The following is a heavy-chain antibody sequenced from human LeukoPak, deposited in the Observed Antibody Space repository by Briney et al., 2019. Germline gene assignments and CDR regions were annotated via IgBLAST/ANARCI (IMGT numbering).Heavy chain of an antibody. V-gene: IGHV3-23*01. Sequence: GGSLRLSCAASGFTFSSYAMSWVRQAPGKXXXXXXAISGSGGSTYYADSVKGRFTISRDNSKNTLYLQMSSLRAEDTAVYYCAKMGGDYGGLDYWGQGTLVTVSS. CDR1: GFTFSSYA. CDR2: ISGSGGST. D-gene: IGHD4-17*01. J-gene: IGHJ4*02. CDR3: AKMGGDYGGLDY.